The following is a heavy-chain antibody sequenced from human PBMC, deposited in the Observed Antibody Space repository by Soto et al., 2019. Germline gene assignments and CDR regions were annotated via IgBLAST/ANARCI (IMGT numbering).Heavy chain of an antibody. CDR1: GFTFSSYS. D-gene: IGHD6-19*01. CDR2: ISSSRSYI. CDR3: ARDVYESNGWARKIDY. J-gene: IGHJ4*02. Sequence: EVQLVESGGGLVKPGGSLRLSCAASGFTFSSYSMNWVRQAPGKGLEWVSSISSSRSYIYYADSVKGRFTISRDNAKNSPYLQMNSLSAEDTAVYYGARDVYESNGWARKIDYWGRGPVVCVSS. V-gene: IGHV3-21*01.